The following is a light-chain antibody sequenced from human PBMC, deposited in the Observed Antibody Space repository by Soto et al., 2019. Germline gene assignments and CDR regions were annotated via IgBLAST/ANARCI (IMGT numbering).Light chain of an antibody. V-gene: IGKV3-11*01. CDR2: DAS. Sequence: EIVLTQSPATLSLSPGERATLSYRASQSVSSYLAWYQQKPGQAPRLLIYDASNRATGIPARFSGSGSGTDFTLTISSLEPEDFAVYYCQQRSNWPPKLTFGGGTKVEIK. CDR3: QQRSNWPPKLT. J-gene: IGKJ4*01. CDR1: QSVSSY.